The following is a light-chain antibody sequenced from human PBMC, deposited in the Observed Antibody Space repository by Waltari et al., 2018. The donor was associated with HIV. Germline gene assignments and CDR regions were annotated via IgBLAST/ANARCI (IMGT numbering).Light chain of an antibody. CDR2: DVN. CDR1: SGDIGTSTY. Sequence: QSALTQPASVSGSPGQSIAISCTGTSGDIGTSTYISWYQQHTGKVPKLIIYDVNVRPSGVSDRFSGSKSGNTATLTISGLHSDDEADYYCCSYTVNSTGVFGAGTKITV. CDR3: CSYTVNSTGV. V-gene: IGLV2-14*03. J-gene: IGLJ1*01.